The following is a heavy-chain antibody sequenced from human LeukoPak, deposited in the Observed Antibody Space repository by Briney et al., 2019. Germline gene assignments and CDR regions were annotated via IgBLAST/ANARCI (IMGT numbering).Heavy chain of an antibody. Sequence: GASVKVSCKASGYTFTSYDINWVRQATGHGFEWMGRMSPKSGNTGYAQNFQGRVTMTRDTSISTAYMELSSLRSEDTAVYYCVGGAPNWGFDYWGQGTLVTVSS. V-gene: IGHV1-8*01. CDR2: MSPKSGNT. CDR1: GYTFTSYD. J-gene: IGHJ4*02. CDR3: VGGAPNWGFDY. D-gene: IGHD7-27*01.